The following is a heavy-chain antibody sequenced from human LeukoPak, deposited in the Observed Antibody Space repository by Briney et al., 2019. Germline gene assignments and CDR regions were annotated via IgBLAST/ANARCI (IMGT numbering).Heavy chain of an antibody. Sequence: SETLSLTCTVSGGSISSYYWSWIRQPPGKGLEWIGYIYYSGSTYYNPSLKSRVTISVDTSKNQFSLKLSSVTAADTAVYYCARAWVGWIDYWGQGTLVTVSS. V-gene: IGHV4-30-4*01. CDR3: ARAWVGWIDY. D-gene: IGHD6-19*01. J-gene: IGHJ4*02. CDR1: GGSISSYY. CDR2: IYYSGST.